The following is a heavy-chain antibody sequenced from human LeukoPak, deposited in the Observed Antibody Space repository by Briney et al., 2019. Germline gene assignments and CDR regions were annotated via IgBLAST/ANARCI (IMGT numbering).Heavy chain of an antibody. CDR1: GYSISSGYY. CDR2: IYHSGST. V-gene: IGHV4-38-2*02. J-gene: IGHJ3*02. CDR3: AREKAITMIVVARRSAFDI. D-gene: IGHD3-22*01. Sequence: PSETLSLTCAASGYSISSGYYWGWIRQPPGKGLEWIGSIYHSGSTYYNPSLKSRVTISVDTSKNQFSLKLSSVTAADTAVYYCAREKAITMIVVARRSAFDIWGQGTMVTVSS.